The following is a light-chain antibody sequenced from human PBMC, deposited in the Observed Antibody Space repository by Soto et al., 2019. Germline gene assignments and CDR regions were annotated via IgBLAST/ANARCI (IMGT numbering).Light chain of an antibody. CDR1: QSVSSN. Sequence: EIVMTQSPATLSVSPGERATLSCRASQSVSSNLAWYQPKPGQAPRLLIYGASTRATGIPARFSGSESGTEFTLTISSLQSEDFAVSYCQQYNNWPTWTFGQGTKVEIK. CDR3: QQYNNWPTWT. CDR2: GAS. V-gene: IGKV3-15*01. J-gene: IGKJ1*01.